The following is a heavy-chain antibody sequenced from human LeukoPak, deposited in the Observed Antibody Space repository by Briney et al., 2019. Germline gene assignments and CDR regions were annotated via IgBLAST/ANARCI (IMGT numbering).Heavy chain of an antibody. Sequence: GGSLRLSCAASGFTVSSNYMSWVRQAPGKGLEWVSVIYSGGSTYYADSVKGRFTISRDNSKNTLYLQMNSLRAEDTAVYYCAKDLFDILTGYIQTGLDYWGQGTLVTVSS. CDR3: AKDLFDILTGYIQTGLDY. CDR2: IYSGGST. J-gene: IGHJ4*02. V-gene: IGHV3-66*02. CDR1: GFTVSSNY. D-gene: IGHD3-9*01.